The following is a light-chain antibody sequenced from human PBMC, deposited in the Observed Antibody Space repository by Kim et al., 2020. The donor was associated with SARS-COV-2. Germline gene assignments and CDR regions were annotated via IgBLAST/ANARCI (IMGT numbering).Light chain of an antibody. CDR2: QDN. CDR3: QAWDSSIVV. Sequence: SYELTQPPSVSVSPGQTASITCSGDKLGDKYVCWYQQRPGQSPVLVIYQDNKRPSGIPERFSGSNSGNTATLTISGTQAMDEGDYYCQAWDSSIVVFGGGTQLTV. V-gene: IGLV3-1*01. CDR1: KLGDKY. J-gene: IGLJ2*01.